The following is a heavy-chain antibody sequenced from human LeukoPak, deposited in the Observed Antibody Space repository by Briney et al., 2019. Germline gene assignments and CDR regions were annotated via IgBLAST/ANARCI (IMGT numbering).Heavy chain of an antibody. CDR2: IPYDGSNK. CDR3: ARWRSDSSGWYYSDY. D-gene: IGHD6-19*01. Sequence: GGSLRLSCAASGFTFSSYAMHWVRQAPGKGLYWVAVIPYDGSNKYYADSVKGRFTISRDNSKNTLYLQMNSLRAEDTAVYYCARWRSDSSGWYYSDYWGQGTLVTVSS. V-gene: IGHV3-30*07. J-gene: IGHJ4*02. CDR1: GFTFSSYA.